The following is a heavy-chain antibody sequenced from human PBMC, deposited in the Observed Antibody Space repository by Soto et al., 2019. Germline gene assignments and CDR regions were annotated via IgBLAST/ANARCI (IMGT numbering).Heavy chain of an antibody. CDR2: ICPGYSNI. Sequence: GESLKISCKGSGYIFTDHCIVWVRQMAGKGLEGVGIICPGYSNIIYSPSVQGQVTISADMSISTAYLQWSSLKASDTAMYYCARLGFDYDTPTAYYNVLHYYGVDVWGQGTTVTVSS. J-gene: IGHJ6*02. CDR3: ARLGFDYDTPTAYYNVLHYYGVDV. D-gene: IGHD3-9*01. V-gene: IGHV5-51*01. CDR1: GYIFTDHC.